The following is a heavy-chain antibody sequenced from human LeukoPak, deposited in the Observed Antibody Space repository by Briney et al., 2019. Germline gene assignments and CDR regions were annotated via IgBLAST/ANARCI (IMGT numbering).Heavy chain of an antibody. J-gene: IGHJ4*02. Sequence: ASVKVSCKASGYTFTSYYMHWVRQAPGQGLEWMGIINPSGGSTSYAQKFQGRVTMTRNTSISTAYMELSSLRSEDTAVYYCALVRFGEACLFWGQGTLVTVSS. CDR1: GYTFTSYY. CDR2: INPSGGST. CDR3: ALVRFGEACLF. D-gene: IGHD3-10*01. V-gene: IGHV1-46*03.